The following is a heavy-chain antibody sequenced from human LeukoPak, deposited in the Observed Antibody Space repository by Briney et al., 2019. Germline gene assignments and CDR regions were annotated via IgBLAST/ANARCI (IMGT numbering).Heavy chain of an antibody. V-gene: IGHV1-24*01. CDR3: ATDLGYCSSTSCYRAPDY. J-gene: IGHJ4*02. CDR2: FDPEDGET. CDR1: GYTLTELS. D-gene: IGHD2-2*01. Sequence: GASVKVSCKVSGYTLTELSMHWVRQAPGKGLEWMGGFDPEDGETIYAHKYQGRATMTEDTYKDTAYMELSSLRSEDTAVYHCATDLGYCSSTSCYRAPDYWGQGTLVTVSS.